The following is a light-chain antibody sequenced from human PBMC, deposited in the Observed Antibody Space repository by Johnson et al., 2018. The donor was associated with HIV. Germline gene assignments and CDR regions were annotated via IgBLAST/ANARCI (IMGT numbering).Light chain of an antibody. V-gene: IGLV1-51*01. CDR2: DNN. J-gene: IGLJ1*01. CDR1: TSNIGNNY. CDR3: GTWDSSLSTFYF. Sequence: QSVLTQPPSVSAAPGQKVTISCSGSTSNIGNNYVSWYQHLPRTAPKLLIYDNNKRPSGIPDRFSGSKSGTSATLGITGLQTGDEADYYCGTWDSSLSTFYFFGTVTKVTVL.